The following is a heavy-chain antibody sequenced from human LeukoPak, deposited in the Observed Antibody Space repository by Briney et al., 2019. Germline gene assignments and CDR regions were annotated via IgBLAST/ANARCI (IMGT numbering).Heavy chain of an antibody. CDR2: INPSGGST. Sequence: ASVKVSCKASGYTFTSYYMHWVRQAPGQGLEWMGIINPSGGSTSYAQKFQGRVTMTRDTSTSTVYMELSSLRYEDTAVYYCARDGGISSSWYGWHYWGQGTLVTVSS. CDR3: ARDGGISSSWYGWHY. V-gene: IGHV1-46*01. D-gene: IGHD6-13*01. CDR1: GYTFTSYY. J-gene: IGHJ4*02.